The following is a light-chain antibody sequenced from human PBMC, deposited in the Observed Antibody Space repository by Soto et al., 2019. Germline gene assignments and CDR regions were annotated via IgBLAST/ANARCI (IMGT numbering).Light chain of an antibody. J-gene: IGLJ2*01. CDR3: QSYDSSLSGSEDVV. CDR2: GNS. CDR1: SSNIGAGYD. V-gene: IGLV1-40*01. Sequence: QSVLTQPPSVSGAPGQRVTISCTGGSSNIGAGYDVHWYQQLPGTAPKLLIYGNSNRPSGVPDRFSGSKSGTSASLAITGLQAEDEADYYCQSYDSSLSGSEDVVFGGGTKLTVL.